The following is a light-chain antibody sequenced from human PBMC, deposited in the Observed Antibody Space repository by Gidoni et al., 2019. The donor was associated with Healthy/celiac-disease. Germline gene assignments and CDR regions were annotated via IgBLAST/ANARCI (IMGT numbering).Light chain of an antibody. V-gene: IGKV1-5*03. J-gene: IGKJ3*01. CDR2: KAS. CDR1: QSISSW. CDR3: QQYNSYSPAPL. Sequence: DIQMTQSPSTLSASVGDRVTITCRASQSISSWLAWYQQKPGKAPKLLIYKASSLESGVPSRFSGSGSGTEFTLTISSLQPDDFATYYCQQYNSYSPAPLFGPGTKVDIK.